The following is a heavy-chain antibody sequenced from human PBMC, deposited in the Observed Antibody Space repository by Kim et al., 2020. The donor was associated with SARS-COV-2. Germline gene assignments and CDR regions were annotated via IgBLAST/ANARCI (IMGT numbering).Heavy chain of an antibody. V-gene: IGHV3-23*01. CDR2: ST. D-gene: IGHD6-19*01. CDR3: AKDQMAVAGD. Sequence: STYDADSVKGRFTISRDNSKNTLYLQMNSLRAEDTAVYYCAKDQMAVAGDWGQGTLVTVSS. J-gene: IGHJ4*02.